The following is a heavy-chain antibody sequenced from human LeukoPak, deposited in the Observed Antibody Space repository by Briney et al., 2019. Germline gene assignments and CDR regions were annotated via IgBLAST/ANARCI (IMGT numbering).Heavy chain of an antibody. CDR3: ARGTPWDVLRYFGYYYGMDV. V-gene: IGHV4-34*01. J-gene: IGHJ6*04. CDR2: INHSGST. D-gene: IGHD3-9*01. CDR1: GGSFSGYY. Sequence: SETLSLTCAVYGGSFSGYYWSWIRQPPGKGLEWTGEINHSGSTNYNPSLRRRVTISVDTSKNQFSLKLSSVTAADTAVYYCARGTPWDVLRYFGYYYGMDVWGKGTTVTVSS.